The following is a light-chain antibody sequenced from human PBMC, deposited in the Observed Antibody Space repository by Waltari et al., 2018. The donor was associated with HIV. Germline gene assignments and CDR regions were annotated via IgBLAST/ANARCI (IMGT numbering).Light chain of an antibody. J-gene: IGKJ1*01. CDR3: QQYYNTPRS. V-gene: IGKV4-1*01. Sequence: DIVMTQSPDSLAVSLGERATVNCQSSQSILNSSNNKSFLSWYQQKSGQPPRLLIYWASTRQSGVPDRFSGSGSGTYFTLTISSLQAEDVAVYYCQQYYNTPRSFGQGTKVEI. CDR2: WAS. CDR1: QSILNSSNNKSF.